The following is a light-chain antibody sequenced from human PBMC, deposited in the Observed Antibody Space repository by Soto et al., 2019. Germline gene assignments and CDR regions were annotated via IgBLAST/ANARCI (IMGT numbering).Light chain of an antibody. Sequence: EIVLTQSPVTLSLSPGDRATLTCRASQSVSSNLAWYQQKPGQAPRLLIYGASTRATGIPARFSGSGSGTEFTLTISSLQSEDFAVYYCQQYNNWPITFGQGTRLEIK. CDR1: QSVSSN. CDR2: GAS. V-gene: IGKV3D-15*01. J-gene: IGKJ5*01. CDR3: QQYNNWPIT.